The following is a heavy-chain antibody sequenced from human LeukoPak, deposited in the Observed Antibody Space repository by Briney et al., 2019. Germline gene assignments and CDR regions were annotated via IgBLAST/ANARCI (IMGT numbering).Heavy chain of an antibody. V-gene: IGHV3-74*01. J-gene: IGHJ4*02. D-gene: IGHD3-9*01. CDR2: INSDGSST. CDR1: GFTFSSYW. CDR3: ARDAPYYDILTGQTGDCYDY. Sequence: GGSLRLSCAASGFTFSSYWMHWVRRAPGKGLVWVSRINSDGSSTSYADSVKGRFTISRDNAKNTLYLQMNSLRAEDTAVYYCARDAPYYDILTGQTGDCYDYWGQGTLVTVSS.